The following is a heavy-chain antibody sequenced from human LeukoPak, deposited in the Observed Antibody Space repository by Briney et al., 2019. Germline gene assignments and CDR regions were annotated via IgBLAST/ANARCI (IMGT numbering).Heavy chain of an antibody. Sequence: GGSLRLSCAASGFTFSSYEMNWVRQAPGKVLEWVSYISSSGSTIYYADSVKGRFTISRDNAKNSLYLQMNSLRGADTAIYYCARNTSRITMTVAVTRGYYFDYWGQGTLVTVSS. CDR3: ARNTSRITMTVAVTRGYYFDY. D-gene: IGHD3-22*01. J-gene: IGHJ4*02. CDR2: ISSSGSTI. V-gene: IGHV3-48*03. CDR1: GFTFSSYE.